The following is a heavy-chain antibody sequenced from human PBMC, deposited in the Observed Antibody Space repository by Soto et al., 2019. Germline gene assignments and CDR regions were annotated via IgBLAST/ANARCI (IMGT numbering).Heavy chain of an antibody. CDR1: GFTFSSYS. J-gene: IGHJ6*02. V-gene: IGHV3-48*02. CDR3: ARAPTLDFWSGYYALDGMDV. D-gene: IGHD3-3*01. Sequence: GSLRLSCAASGFTFSSYSMNWVRQAPGKGLEWVSYISSSSSTIYYADSVKGRFTISRDNAKNSLYLQMNSLRDEDTAVYYCARAPTLDFWSGYYALDGMDVWGQGTTVTVSS. CDR2: ISSSSSTI.